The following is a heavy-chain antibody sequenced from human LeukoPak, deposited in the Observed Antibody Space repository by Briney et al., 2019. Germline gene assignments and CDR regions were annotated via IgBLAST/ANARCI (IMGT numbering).Heavy chain of an antibody. D-gene: IGHD6-19*01. V-gene: IGHV3-23*01. CDR1: GFTLSSYA. Sequence: GGSLRLSCAASGFTLSSYAMSWVRQAPGKGLEWVSAISVSGNTYHADSVKGRFTISRENAKNSLYLQMNSLRAEDTAVYYCATLPRYIAVAGTFYSDYWGQGTLVTVSS. CDR2: ISVSGNT. J-gene: IGHJ4*02. CDR3: ATLPRYIAVAGTFYSDY.